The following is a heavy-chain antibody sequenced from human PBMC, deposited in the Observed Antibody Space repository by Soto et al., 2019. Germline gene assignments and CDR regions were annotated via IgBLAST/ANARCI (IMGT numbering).Heavy chain of an antibody. V-gene: IGHV2-5*02. D-gene: IGHD6-19*01. Sequence: QITLKESGPPLVKPTQTLTLTCTFSGFSLSSTRMAVGWIRQPPGKALEWLALIYWDDDKRYSPFLKRRLTITKHPSKNQVVLTMSNMDPVDTARYYCAHIVVAGLGYYFDYWGQGTLVPVSS. CDR2: IYWDDDK. CDR1: GFSLSSTRMA. J-gene: IGHJ4*02. CDR3: AHIVVAGLGYYFDY.